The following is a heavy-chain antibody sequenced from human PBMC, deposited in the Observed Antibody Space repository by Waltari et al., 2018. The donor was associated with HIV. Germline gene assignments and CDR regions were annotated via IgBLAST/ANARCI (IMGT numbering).Heavy chain of an antibody. CDR3: ARVGCGGYCSSTSCYCDWFDP. Sequence: QVQLVQSGAEVKKPGASVKVSCKASGYTFTSYAMHWVRQAPGQRLEWMGWINAGNGNTKYSQKFQGRVTITRDTSASTAYMELSSLRSEDTAVYYCARVGCGGYCSSTSCYCDWFDPWGQGTLVTVSS. V-gene: IGHV1-3*01. CDR1: GYTFTSYA. D-gene: IGHD2-2*01. CDR2: INAGNGNT. J-gene: IGHJ5*02.